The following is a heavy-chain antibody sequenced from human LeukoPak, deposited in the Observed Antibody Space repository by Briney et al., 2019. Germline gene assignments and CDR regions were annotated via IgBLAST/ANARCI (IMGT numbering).Heavy chain of an antibody. CDR3: ARDYYHDSSGYYYVANYFDY. CDR2: INPSGGST. CDR1: GYTFTSYY. D-gene: IGHD3-22*01. V-gene: IGHV1-46*01. J-gene: IGHJ4*02. Sequence: GASVKVSCKASGYTFTSYYMHWVRQAPGQGLEWMGIINPSGGSTSYAQKFQGRVTMTRDTSTSTVYMELSSLRSEDTAVYYCARDYYHDSSGYYYVANYFDYWGQGTLVTVSS.